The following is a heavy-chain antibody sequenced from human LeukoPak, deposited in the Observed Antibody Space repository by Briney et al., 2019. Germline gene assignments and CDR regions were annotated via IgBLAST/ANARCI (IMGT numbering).Heavy chain of an antibody. V-gene: IGHV3-7*01. J-gene: IGHJ4*02. CDR1: GFTFSSYW. D-gene: IGHD3-22*01. CDR3: ARGSPRRGDSSGYYYY. Sequence: GGSLRLSCAASGFTFSSYWMSWVRQAPGKGLEWVANIKQDGSEKYYVDSVKGRFTISRDNAKTSLYLQMNSLRAEDTAVYYCARGSPRRGDSSGYYYYWGQGTLVTVSS. CDR2: IKQDGSEK.